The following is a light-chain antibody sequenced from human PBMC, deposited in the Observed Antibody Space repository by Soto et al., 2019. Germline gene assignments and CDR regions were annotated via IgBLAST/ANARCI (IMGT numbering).Light chain of an antibody. V-gene: IGKV1-6*01. CDR3: LPDYTYPLT. J-gene: IGKJ4*01. CDR2: AAS. CDR1: QGIRND. Sequence: AIQMTQSPSSLSASVGDRVTITCRASQGIRNDLGWYQQKPGKAPKLLIYAASSLQSGVPSRFSGSGSGTDFTLANSSLQPEDFASYYCLPDYTYPLTFGGGTKVEIK.